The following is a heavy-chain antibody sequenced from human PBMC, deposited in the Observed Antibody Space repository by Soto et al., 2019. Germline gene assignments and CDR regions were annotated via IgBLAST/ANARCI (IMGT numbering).Heavy chain of an antibody. Sequence: QVQLVQSGAEVKKPGASVKVSCKASGDTFTDYYIHWVRQAPGQGLEWMGTVNPSGGHTTYAQHFLGRVTMTRDTSNSPLYMELTSLPSEDTAVYYCARGGQVVVVTAALDYWGQGTLVTVSS. V-gene: IGHV1-46*01. CDR3: ARGGQVVVVTAALDY. D-gene: IGHD2-21*02. CDR1: GDTFTDYY. CDR2: VNPSGGHT. J-gene: IGHJ4*02.